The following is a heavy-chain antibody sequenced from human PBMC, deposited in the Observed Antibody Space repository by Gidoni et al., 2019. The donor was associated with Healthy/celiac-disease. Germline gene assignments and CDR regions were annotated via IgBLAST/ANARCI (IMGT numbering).Heavy chain of an antibody. CDR1: GGSFSGYY. D-gene: IGHD2-2*01. CDR3: ARNRCSSTSCYYYYGMDF. J-gene: IGHJ6*02. CDR2: INHSGST. Sequence: QVQLQQWGAGLLQPSETLSLTCAVYGGSFSGYYWSWIRQPPGKGLEWIGEINHSGSTNYNPSLKSRVTIAVDTSKNQYALKLSSVTAADTAVYYCARNRCSSTSCYYYYGMDFWGQGTTVTVSS. V-gene: IGHV4-34*01.